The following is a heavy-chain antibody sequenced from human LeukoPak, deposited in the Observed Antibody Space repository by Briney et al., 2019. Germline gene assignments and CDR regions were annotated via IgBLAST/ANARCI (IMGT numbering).Heavy chain of an antibody. CDR3: ARDLVISSSWYQVTVPGWFDP. V-gene: IGHV1-69*13. D-gene: IGHD6-13*01. J-gene: IGHJ5*02. CDR1: GGTFSSYA. Sequence: ASVKVSCKASGGTFSSYAISWVRQAPGQGLEWMGGIIPIFGTANYAQKFQGRVTITADESTSTAYMELSSLRSDDTAVYYCARDLVISSSWYQVTVPGWFDPWGQGTLVTVSS. CDR2: IIPIFGTA.